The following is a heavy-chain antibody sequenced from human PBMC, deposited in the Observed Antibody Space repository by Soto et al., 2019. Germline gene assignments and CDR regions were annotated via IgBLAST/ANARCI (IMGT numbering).Heavy chain of an antibody. V-gene: IGHV3-9*01. D-gene: IGHD6-13*01. CDR1: GFTFDDYA. J-gene: IGHJ6*02. CDR3: TKDGSYGSSSYHGLDV. CDR2: INWNSGII. Sequence: SLRLSCEASGFTFDDYAIHWIRQRPGKGLEWVSGINWNSGIIGYADSVKGRFTISRDNAKRSVYLQMNSLTTEDSAFYYCTKDGSYGSSSYHGLDVWGQWTTVTVSS.